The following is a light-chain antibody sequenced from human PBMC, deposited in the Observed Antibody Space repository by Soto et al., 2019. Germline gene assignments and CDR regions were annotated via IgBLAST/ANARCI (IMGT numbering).Light chain of an antibody. V-gene: IGKV1-6*01. Sequence: AIQMTQSPLSLSASVGDRVTITCRASQDIRNELAWYQQRPGKAPNLLIYASSTLQSGVPSRFRCSGSGTDFTLTISSLQPDDFATYYCLQDSTYPRTFGQGTKVEI. J-gene: IGKJ1*01. CDR2: ASS. CDR3: LQDSTYPRT. CDR1: QDIRNE.